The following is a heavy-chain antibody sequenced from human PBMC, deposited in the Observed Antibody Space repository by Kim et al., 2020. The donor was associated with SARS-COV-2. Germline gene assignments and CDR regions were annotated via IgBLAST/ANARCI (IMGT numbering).Heavy chain of an antibody. CDR2: T. CDR3: TKYSGRNPFDY. J-gene: IGHJ4*02. V-gene: IGHV1-46*01. Sequence: TNYAQKCQGGVTMTRDTSTSAVYMELSSLRSEDTAVYYCTKYSGRNPFDYWGQGTLVTVSS. D-gene: IGHD1-26*01.